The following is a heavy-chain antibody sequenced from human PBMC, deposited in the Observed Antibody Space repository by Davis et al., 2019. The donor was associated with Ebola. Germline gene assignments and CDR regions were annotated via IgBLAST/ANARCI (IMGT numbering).Heavy chain of an antibody. Sequence: AASVKVSCKASGYTFTSYGISWVRQAPGQGLEWMGWISAYNGNTNYAQKLQGRVTMTTDTSMSTAYMELSSLRSEDTAVYYCARSVGYSSGWYTWFDPWGQGTLVTVSS. CDR3: ARSVGYSSGWYTWFDP. V-gene: IGHV1-18*01. CDR2: ISAYNGNT. J-gene: IGHJ5*02. D-gene: IGHD6-19*01. CDR1: GYTFTSYG.